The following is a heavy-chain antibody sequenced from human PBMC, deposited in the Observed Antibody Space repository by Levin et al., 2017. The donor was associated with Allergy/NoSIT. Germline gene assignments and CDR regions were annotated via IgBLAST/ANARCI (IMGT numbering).Heavy chain of an antibody. CDR2: IYPDGRT. Sequence: SQTLSLTCAVSGASIRSTNWYSWVRQPPGKGLEWIGEIYPDGRTNYNPSLKSRVTISVDKSRNQFSLKLNSVTAADTAVYYCVRNGFYSLEVWGKGTTVTVSS. J-gene: IGHJ6*04. CDR1: GASIRSTNW. V-gene: IGHV4-4*02. CDR3: VRNGFYSLEV. D-gene: IGHD3-3*01.